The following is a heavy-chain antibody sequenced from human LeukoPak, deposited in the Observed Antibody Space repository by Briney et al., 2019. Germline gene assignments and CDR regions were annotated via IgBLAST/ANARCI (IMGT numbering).Heavy chain of an antibody. V-gene: IGHV1-69*04. CDR2: IIPILGIA. Sequence: SVKVSCKASGGTFSSYAISWVRQAPGQGLEWMGRIIPILGIANYAQKFQGRVTITADESTSTAYMELSSLRSEDTAVYYCARVRYSSSSLSYYYMDVWGKGTTVTVS. CDR3: ARVRYSSSSLSYYYMDV. D-gene: IGHD6-6*01. J-gene: IGHJ6*03. CDR1: GGTFSSYA.